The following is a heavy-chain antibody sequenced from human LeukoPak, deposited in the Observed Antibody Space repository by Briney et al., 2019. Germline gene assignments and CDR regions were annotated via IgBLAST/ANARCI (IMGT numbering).Heavy chain of an antibody. CDR3: ARRGLVAGIYDLVYGFDL. J-gene: IGHJ3*01. CDR1: GYTFTGYY. Sequence: ASVKVSCKASGYTFTGYYMHWVRQAPGQGLEWMGWINPNSGGTNYAQKFQGRIIMTRDMSTTTDYMELSSLKSDDTAVYYCARRGLVAGIYDLVYGFDLWGQGTMVTVSS. CDR2: INPNSGGT. D-gene: IGHD3/OR15-3a*01. V-gene: IGHV1-2*02.